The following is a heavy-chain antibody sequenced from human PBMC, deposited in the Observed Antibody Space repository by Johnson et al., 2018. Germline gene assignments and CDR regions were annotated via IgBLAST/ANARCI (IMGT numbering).Heavy chain of an antibody. CDR1: GFTFDDYG. J-gene: IGHJ3*02. V-gene: IGHV3-20*04. CDR3: ARIKASGLRDGYDI. Sequence: VQLVESGGGVVRPGESLRLSCAASGFTFDDYGMTWVRQAPGKGLEWVSGINWKGATTAYGDSVKGRFTISRDKAKNSLYLQMNSLRAEDTALYYCARIKASGLRDGYDIWGQGTMVTVSS. D-gene: IGHD3-16*01. CDR2: INWKGATT.